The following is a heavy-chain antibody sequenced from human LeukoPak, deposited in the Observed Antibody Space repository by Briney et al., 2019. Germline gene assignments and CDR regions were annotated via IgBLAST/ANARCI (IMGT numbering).Heavy chain of an antibody. CDR2: ISYDGSNK. CDR3: AKDGDYGSGSYYYGFDV. J-gene: IGHJ6*04. CDR1: GFTFSSYG. V-gene: IGHV3-30*18. Sequence: GGSLRLSCAASGFTFSSYGMHWVRQAPGKGLEWVAVISYDGSNKYYADSVKGRFTLSRDNSKNTLCLQMNSLRAEDTAVYYCAKDGDYGSGSYYYGFDVWGKGTTVTVSS. D-gene: IGHD3-10*01.